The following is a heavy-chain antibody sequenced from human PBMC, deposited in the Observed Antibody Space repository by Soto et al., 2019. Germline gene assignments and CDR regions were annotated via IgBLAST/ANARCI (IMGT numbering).Heavy chain of an antibody. J-gene: IGHJ6*02. CDR2: ISAYNGNT. CDR3: ARVVVVVPAAILSYYYYGMDV. CDR1: GYTFTSYG. D-gene: IGHD2-2*02. Sequence: ASVKVSCKASGYTFTSYGISWVRQAPGQGLEWMGWISAYNGNTNYAQKLQGRVTMTTDASTSTAYMELRSLRSDDTAVYYCARVVVVVPAAILSYYYYGMDVWGQGTTVTVSS. V-gene: IGHV1-18*04.